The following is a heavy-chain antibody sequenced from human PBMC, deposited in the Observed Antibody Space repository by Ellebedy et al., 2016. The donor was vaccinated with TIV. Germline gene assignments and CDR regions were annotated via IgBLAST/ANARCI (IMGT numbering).Heavy chain of an antibody. D-gene: IGHD3-10*01. J-gene: IGHJ6*02. CDR1: GYSFSTYW. CDR2: IDPTDSYT. CDR3: SRRRGYGMDV. Sequence: GESLKISCKASGYSFSTYWITWVRQMPGKGLEWMGKIDPTDSYTNYSPSFQGLVTISADESASTAYLQWPSLKASDSATYYCSRRRGYGMDVWGQGTTVTVSS. V-gene: IGHV5-10-1*01.